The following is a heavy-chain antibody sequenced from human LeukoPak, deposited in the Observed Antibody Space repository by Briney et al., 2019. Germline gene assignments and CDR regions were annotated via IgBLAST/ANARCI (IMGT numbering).Heavy chain of an antibody. CDR2: ISSSSSYI. Sequence: GGSLRLSCAASGFTFSSYSMNWVRQAPGKGLEWVSSISSSSSYIYYADSVKGRFTISRDNAKNSLYLQMNSLRAEDTAVYYCAKDTWNYDFWSGYTLVHYYYYMDVWGKGTTVTVSS. V-gene: IGHV3-21*01. CDR1: GFTFSSYS. CDR3: AKDTWNYDFWSGYTLVHYYYYMDV. D-gene: IGHD3-3*01. J-gene: IGHJ6*03.